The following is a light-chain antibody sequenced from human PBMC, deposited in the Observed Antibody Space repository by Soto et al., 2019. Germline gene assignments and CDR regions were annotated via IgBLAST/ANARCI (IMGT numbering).Light chain of an antibody. CDR2: EVS. V-gene: IGLV2-14*01. J-gene: IGLJ2*01. Sequence: QSALTQPASVSGSPGQSITISCTGTSSDVGGYNYVSWYQHHPGKAPKLMIYEVSNWPSGVSDRFSGSKSGYTASLTISGLQAEDEADYYCSSYTGSSTLVFGGGTKLTVL. CDR3: SSYTGSSTLV. CDR1: SSDVGGYNY.